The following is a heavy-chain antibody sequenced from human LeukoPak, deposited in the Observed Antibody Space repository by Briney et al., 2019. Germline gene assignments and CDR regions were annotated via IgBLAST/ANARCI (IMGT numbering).Heavy chain of an antibody. CDR1: GYSFTSYW. Sequence: GESLKISCKGSGYSFTSYWIAWVRQMPGKGLEWLGIIYPGDSHTTYSPSFQGQVTISADKSNITAYLRWSSLKASDTAMYYCARLGSGDGYNYFDYWGQGTLVTVSS. CDR2: IYPGDSHT. CDR3: ARLGSGDGYNYFDY. V-gene: IGHV5-51*01. D-gene: IGHD5-24*01. J-gene: IGHJ4*02.